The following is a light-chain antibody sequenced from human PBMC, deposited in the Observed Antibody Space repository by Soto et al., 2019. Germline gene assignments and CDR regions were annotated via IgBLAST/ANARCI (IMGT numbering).Light chain of an antibody. CDR1: QSISAR. Sequence: DIQMTQSPSTLSASVGDTVTITCRASQSISARLAWYQQKPGKAPLLLIYDASRSASGVPSRFSGSGSGTEFTLTISSLQPDDCATYSCQQYNSYFGPGTKVDIK. J-gene: IGKJ3*01. V-gene: IGKV1-5*01. CDR3: QQYNSY. CDR2: DAS.